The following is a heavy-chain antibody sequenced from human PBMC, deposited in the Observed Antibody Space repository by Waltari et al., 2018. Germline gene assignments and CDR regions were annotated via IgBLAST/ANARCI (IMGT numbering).Heavy chain of an antibody. J-gene: IGHJ4*02. CDR1: GGSFSGYY. V-gene: IGHV4-34*01. D-gene: IGHD1-26*01. Sequence: QVQLQQWGAGLLKPSETLSLTCAVYGGSFSGYYWSWIRQPPGKGLEWIGEINHSGSTNYNPSLKSRVTISVDTSKNQFSLKLSSVTAADTAVYYCARAEYSGSYYSYWGQGTLVTVSS. CDR2: INHSGST. CDR3: ARAEYSGSYYSY.